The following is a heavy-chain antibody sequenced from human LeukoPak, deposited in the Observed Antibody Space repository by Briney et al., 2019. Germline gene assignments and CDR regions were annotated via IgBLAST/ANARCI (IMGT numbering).Heavy chain of an antibody. V-gene: IGHV3-48*03. CDR3: ARTSGSPRFDY. Sequence: QPGGSLRLSCAASGFTFSSYEMNWVRQAPGKGREWVSYISSSGTTIYYADSVKGRFTIYRDNAKNSLYLQMNSLRAEDTAVYYCARTSGSPRFDYWGQEPWSPSPQ. J-gene: IGHJ4*01. CDR1: GFTFSSYE. D-gene: IGHD1-26*01. CDR2: ISSSGTTI.